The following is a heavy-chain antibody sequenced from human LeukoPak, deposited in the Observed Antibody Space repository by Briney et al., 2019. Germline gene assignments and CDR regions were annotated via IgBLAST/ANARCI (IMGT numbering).Heavy chain of an antibody. D-gene: IGHD3-10*01. J-gene: IGHJ4*02. CDR2: INPSGGST. V-gene: IGHV1-46*01. CDR3: ARGGVWFGELLGSVYFDY. Sequence: ASVKVSCKASGYTFTSYYVHWVRQAPGQGLEWMGIINPSGGSTSYAQKFQGRVTMTRDTSTSTVYMELSSLRSEDTAVYYCARGGVWFGELLGSVYFDYWGQGTLVTVSS. CDR1: GYTFTSYY.